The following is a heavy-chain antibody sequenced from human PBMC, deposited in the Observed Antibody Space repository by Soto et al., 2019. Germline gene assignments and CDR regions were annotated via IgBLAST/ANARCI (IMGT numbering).Heavy chain of an antibody. CDR2: ISTFNGKT. D-gene: IGHD3-9*01. V-gene: IGHV1-18*01. Sequence: QIQLVQSGGDVKTPGASVKVSCTTSRYTFTRHGIAWVGQAPGQGLEWMGWISTFNGKTDYAQKFQGRVTMTADTITSTVHMELRSLRSDDTAVYYCARPLTEGATYREDAFDLWGAGTKVTVSS. J-gene: IGHJ3*01. CDR1: RYTFTRHG. CDR3: ARPLTEGATYREDAFDL.